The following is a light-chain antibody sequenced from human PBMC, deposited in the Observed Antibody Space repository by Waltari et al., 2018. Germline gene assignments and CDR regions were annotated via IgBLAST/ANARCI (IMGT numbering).Light chain of an antibody. V-gene: IGLV3-21*04. J-gene: IGLJ1*01. CDR1: NIGSYS. Sequence: SYVLTQPPSVSVAPGETASITCGGDNIGSYSVHGYQQKPGQAPLMIIFYDSDRPPGIPARFSGSNAGNTATLTITSVEAGDEARYYCHVWHAHFDPGVFGTGTEVTVL. CDR3: HVWHAHFDPGV. CDR2: YDS.